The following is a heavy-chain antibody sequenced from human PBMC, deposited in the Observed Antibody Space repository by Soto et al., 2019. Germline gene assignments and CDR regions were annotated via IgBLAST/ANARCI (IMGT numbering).Heavy chain of an antibody. CDR2: IYYSGST. D-gene: IGHD3-10*01. Sequence: PSETLSITCTVSGGSISSRSYYWGWIRQPPGKGLEWIGYIYYSGSTNYNPSLKSRVTISVDTSKNQFSLKLSSVTAADTAVYYCARYYGGYSDYWGQGTLVTVSS. CDR1: GGSISSRSYY. CDR3: ARYYGGYSDY. J-gene: IGHJ4*02. V-gene: IGHV4-61*05.